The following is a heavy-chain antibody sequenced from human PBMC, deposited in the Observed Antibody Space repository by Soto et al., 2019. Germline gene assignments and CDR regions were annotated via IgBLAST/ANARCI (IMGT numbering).Heavy chain of an antibody. J-gene: IGHJ5*02. D-gene: IGHD2-15*01. CDR1: GGTFSSYT. Sequence: QVQLVQSGAEVKKPGSSVKVSCKASGGTFSSYTISWVRQAPGQGLEWMGRIIPILGIANYVQKFQGRVTITADKSTSTAYMELSSLRSEDTAVYYCARSAAPIVVVVAPQNNWFDPWGQGTLVTVSS. V-gene: IGHV1-69*02. CDR3: ARSAAPIVVVVAPQNNWFDP. CDR2: IIPILGIA.